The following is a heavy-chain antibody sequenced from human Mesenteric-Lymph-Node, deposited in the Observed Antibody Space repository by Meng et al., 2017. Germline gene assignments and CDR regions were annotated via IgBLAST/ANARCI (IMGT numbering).Heavy chain of an antibody. CDR2: ISRSGDII. CDR1: GFTFNTYA. CDR3: ARNLKYYYDSSGYGY. D-gene: IGHD3-22*01. V-gene: IGHV3-48*03. Sequence: GESLKISCAASGFTFNTYAMSWVRQAPGKGLEWLAYISRSGDIIYYADSVKGRFTISRDNAKNSLYLQMNSLRAEDTAVYYCARNLKYYYDSSGYGYWGQGTLVTVSS. J-gene: IGHJ4*02.